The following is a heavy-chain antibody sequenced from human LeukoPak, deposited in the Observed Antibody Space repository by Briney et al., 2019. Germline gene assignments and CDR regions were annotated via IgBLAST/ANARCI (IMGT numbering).Heavy chain of an antibody. V-gene: IGHV4-31*03. CDR1: GGSISSGGYY. D-gene: IGHD2-2*01. CDR2: IYDSQST. CDR3: ARGGYQLLDGGMDV. Sequence: SQTLSLTCTVSGGSISSGGYYWGWIRQHPVRGLEWIGYIYDSQSTYYNPSLKSRVTISVDTSKNQFSLKLSSVTAADTAVYYCARGGYQLLDGGMDVWGKGTTVTVSS. J-gene: IGHJ6*04.